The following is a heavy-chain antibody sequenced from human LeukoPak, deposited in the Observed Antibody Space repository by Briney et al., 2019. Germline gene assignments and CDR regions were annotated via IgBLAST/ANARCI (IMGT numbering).Heavy chain of an antibody. CDR3: ARVRMITFGGVIVPPYFDY. Sequence: SVKVSCKASGGTFSSYAISWVRQAPGQGLEWMGGIIPIFGTANYAQKFQGRVTITADESTSTAYMELSSLRSEDTAVYYCARVRMITFGGVIVPPYFDYWGQGTLVTVSS. V-gene: IGHV1-69*01. CDR2: IIPIFGTA. CDR1: GGTFSSYA. D-gene: IGHD3-16*02. J-gene: IGHJ4*02.